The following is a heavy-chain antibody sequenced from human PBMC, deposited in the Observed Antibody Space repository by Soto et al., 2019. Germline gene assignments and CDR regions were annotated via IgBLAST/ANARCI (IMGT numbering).Heavy chain of an antibody. CDR3: ARDVGGSYSYYFGY. V-gene: IGHV3-30-3*01. CDR1: GFTFSSYA. D-gene: IGHD1-26*01. Sequence: QVQLVESGGGVVQPGRSLRLSCAASGFTFSSYAMHWVRQAPGKGLEWVAVISYDGSNKYYADSVKGRFTISRDNSKNTLYLQMNSLRAEDTAVYYCARDVGGSYSYYFGYWGQGTLVTVSS. CDR2: ISYDGSNK. J-gene: IGHJ4*02.